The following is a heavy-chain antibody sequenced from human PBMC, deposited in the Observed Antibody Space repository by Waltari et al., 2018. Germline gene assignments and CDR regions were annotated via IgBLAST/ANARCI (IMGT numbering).Heavy chain of an antibody. CDR3: ARVQEGGGDRYFDWSGFYYYGMDV. J-gene: IGHJ6*02. Sequence: QVQLQESGPGLVKPSETLSLTCPVSGGSISSYYWSWIRQPPGKGLEWIGYIYYSGSTNYNPSLKSRVTISVDTSKNQFSLKLSSVTAADTAVYYCARVQEGGGDRYFDWSGFYYYGMDVWGQGTTVTVSS. CDR1: GGSISSYY. CDR2: IYYSGST. D-gene: IGHD3-9*01. V-gene: IGHV4-59*01.